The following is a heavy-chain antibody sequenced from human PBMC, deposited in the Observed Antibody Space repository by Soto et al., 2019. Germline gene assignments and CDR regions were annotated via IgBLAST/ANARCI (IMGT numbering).Heavy chain of an antibody. CDR2: ISDDGSNK. V-gene: IGHV3-30-3*01. CDR3: AIAAAVHPTGNFDY. CDR1: GFTFSSYA. D-gene: IGHD6-13*01. J-gene: IGHJ4*02. Sequence: GGSLRLSCAASGFTFSSYAMHWVRQAPGKGLEWVAVISDDGSNKYYADAVKGRFTISRDNSKNTLYLQMNSLRAEDTSVYYCAIAAAVHPTGNFDYWGQGTLVTVSS.